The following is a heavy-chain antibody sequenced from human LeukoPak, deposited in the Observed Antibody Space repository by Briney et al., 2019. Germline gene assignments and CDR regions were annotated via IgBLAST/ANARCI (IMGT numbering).Heavy chain of an antibody. CDR3: ARDQSCGGKSDY. D-gene: IGHD4-23*01. CDR1: GFTFSSYS. V-gene: IGHV3-21*01. J-gene: IGHJ4*02. Sequence: GGSLRLSCAASGFTFSSYSMNWVRQAPGKGLEWVSSISSSSSYIYYADSVKGRFTISRDNAKNSLYLQMNSLRAEDTAVYYCARDQSCGGKSDYWGQGTLVTVSS. CDR2: ISSSSSYI.